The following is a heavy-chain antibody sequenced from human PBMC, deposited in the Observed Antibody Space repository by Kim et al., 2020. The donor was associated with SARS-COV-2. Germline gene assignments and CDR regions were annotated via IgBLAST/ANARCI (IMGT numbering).Heavy chain of an antibody. Sequence: NYNPSLKSRVTISVDTSKNQFSLKLSSVTAADTAVYYCARVLNGGGRFDYWGQGTLVTVSS. J-gene: IGHJ4*02. CDR3: ARVLNGGGRFDY. V-gene: IGHV4-59*01. D-gene: IGHD3-16*01.